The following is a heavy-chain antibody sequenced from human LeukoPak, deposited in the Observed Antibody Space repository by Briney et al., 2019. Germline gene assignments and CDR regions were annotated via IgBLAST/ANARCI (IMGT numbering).Heavy chain of an antibody. CDR3: ARLMSSGWYGRGYFDY. Sequence: PSETLSLTCTVSGYSISSGYYWGWIRQPPGKGLEWIGSIYHSGSTYYNPSLKSRVTISVDTSKNQFSLKLSSVTAADTAVYYCARLMSSGWYGRGYFDYWGQGTLVTVSS. D-gene: IGHD6-19*01. CDR2: IYHSGST. J-gene: IGHJ4*02. V-gene: IGHV4-38-2*02. CDR1: GYSISSGYY.